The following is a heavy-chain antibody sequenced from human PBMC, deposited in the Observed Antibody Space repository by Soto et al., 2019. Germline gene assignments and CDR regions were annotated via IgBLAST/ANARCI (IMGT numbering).Heavy chain of an antibody. CDR1: GGSISSYY. Sequence: ETLSLTCTVSGGSISSYYWSWLRQPPGKELEWIGYIYYTGSTNYNPSLKSRITISLDTSKNQFSLTLSSVTAADTAVYYCAAYCTTTSCFRAFDIWGPGTMVTVSS. D-gene: IGHD2-2*01. CDR2: IYYTGST. V-gene: IGHV4-59*08. CDR3: AAYCTTTSCFRAFDI. J-gene: IGHJ3*02.